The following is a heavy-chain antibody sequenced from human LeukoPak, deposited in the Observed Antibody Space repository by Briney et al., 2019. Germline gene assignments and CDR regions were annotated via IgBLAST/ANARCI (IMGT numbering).Heavy chain of an antibody. V-gene: IGHV4-39*07. Sequence: SETLSLTCTVSGGSISSSSYYWGWLRQPPGKGLEWIGSIYYSGSTYYNPSLKSRVTISVDTSKNQFSLKLSSVTAADTAVYYCARDPHSITMVRGVPYYYYMDVWGKGTTVTVSS. D-gene: IGHD3-10*01. CDR2: IYYSGST. CDR3: ARDPHSITMVRGVPYYYYMDV. CDR1: GGSISSSSYY. J-gene: IGHJ6*03.